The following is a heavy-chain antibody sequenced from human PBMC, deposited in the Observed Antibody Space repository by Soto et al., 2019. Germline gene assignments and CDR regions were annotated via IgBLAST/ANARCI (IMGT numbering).Heavy chain of an antibody. J-gene: IGHJ4*02. V-gene: IGHV3-9*01. D-gene: IGHD3-3*01. CDR1: GLNFEDFA. CDR3: AKGRYDFWSPYYFDS. CDR2: ITWNSRVL. Sequence: EVQLVESGGRLVQPGRSLRLSCVGTGLNFEDFAMHWVRQAPGKGLEWVSGITWNSRVLAYADSVKGRFTISRDNARNSLYPQMDSLRDEDTALYYCAKGRYDFWSPYYFDSWGQGTLVTVSS.